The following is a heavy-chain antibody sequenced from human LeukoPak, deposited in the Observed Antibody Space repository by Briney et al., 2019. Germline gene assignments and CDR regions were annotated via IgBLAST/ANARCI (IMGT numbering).Heavy chain of an antibody. D-gene: IGHD2-2*01. CDR1: GYTFTAYG. CDR2: ISAHNVKT. J-gene: IGHJ4*02. Sequence: ASEKVSCKASGYTFTAYGISFVRQAPGHGLEWMGCISAHNVKTKNVQKLPGRVTMTTDKSTSTAYMEMRSLRSDDTAVYYCARDPLPYCTSTSCSYFDYWGQGTLVTVSS. V-gene: IGHV1-18*01. CDR3: ARDPLPYCTSTSCSYFDY.